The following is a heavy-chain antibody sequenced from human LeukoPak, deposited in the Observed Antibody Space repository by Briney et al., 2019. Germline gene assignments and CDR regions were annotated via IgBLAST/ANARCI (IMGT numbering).Heavy chain of an antibody. V-gene: IGHV3-30*04. CDR1: GFSFSNYA. J-gene: IGHJ4*02. CDR2: ISYDGFNK. Sequence: GGSLRLSCAASGFSFSNYAMHWVRRAPGKGLEWVALISYDGFNKYYADSVKGRFIISRDNSKNTLFLQMNSLRAEDTAVYYCARGDCSGGRCFTPPFDSWGLGTLVTVSS. D-gene: IGHD2-15*01. CDR3: ARGDCSGGRCFTPPFDS.